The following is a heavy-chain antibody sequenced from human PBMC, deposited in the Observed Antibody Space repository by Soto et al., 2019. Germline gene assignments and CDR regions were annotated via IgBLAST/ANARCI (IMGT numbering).Heavy chain of an antibody. Sequence: PSETLSLTCTVSGGSISSGGYYWSWIRQHPGKGLEWIGYIYYSGSTYYNPSLKSRVTISVDTSKNQFSLKLSSVTAADTAVYYCARGEYSSSSAAPYYFDYWGQGTLVTVSS. CDR1: GGSISSGGYY. CDR2: IYYSGST. V-gene: IGHV4-30-4*01. J-gene: IGHJ4*02. CDR3: ARGEYSSSSAAPYYFDY. D-gene: IGHD6-6*01.